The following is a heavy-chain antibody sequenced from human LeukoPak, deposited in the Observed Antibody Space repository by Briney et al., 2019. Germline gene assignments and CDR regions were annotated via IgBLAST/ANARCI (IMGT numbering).Heavy chain of an antibody. CDR3: ARDGYYYDSSGYYSV. CDR2: ISGSGGST. Sequence: GGSLRLSCAASGLTFSSYAMSWVRQAPGKRLEWVSAISGSGGSTYYADSVKGRFTISRDNSKNTLYLQMNSLRAEDTAVYYCARDGYYYDSSGYYSVWGQGTLVTVSS. V-gene: IGHV3-23*01. CDR1: GLTFSSYA. J-gene: IGHJ4*02. D-gene: IGHD3-22*01.